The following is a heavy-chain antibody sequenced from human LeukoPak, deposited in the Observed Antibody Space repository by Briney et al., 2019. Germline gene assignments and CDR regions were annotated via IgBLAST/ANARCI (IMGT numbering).Heavy chain of an antibody. V-gene: IGHV3-11*01. CDR3: AREFEDIRHGYCSSTSCYTLGY. Sequence: PGGSLRLSCAASGFTFSDYYMSWIRQAPGEGLEWVSYISSSGSTIYYADSVKGRFTISRDNAKNSLYLQMNSLRAEDTAVYYCAREFEDIRHGYCSSTSCYTLGYWGQGTLVTVSS. D-gene: IGHD2-2*02. CDR1: GFTFSDYY. J-gene: IGHJ4*02. CDR2: ISSSGSTI.